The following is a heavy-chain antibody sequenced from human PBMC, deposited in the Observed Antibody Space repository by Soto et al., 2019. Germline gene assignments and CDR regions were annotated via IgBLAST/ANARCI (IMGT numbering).Heavy chain of an antibody. J-gene: IGHJ4*02. CDR2: IYSGGNT. CDR1: GFTVSSDF. V-gene: IGHV3-66*01. Sequence: EVQLVESGGGLVQPGGSQRLSCAASGFTVSSDFMSWVRQAPGKGLEWVSVIYSGGNTYYADSVKGRFTISRDNSKNTRYLQMNILRVEDTAVYYCARVAGGDYFDYWGQGTLVTVSS. D-gene: IGHD3-10*01. CDR3: ARVAGGDYFDY.